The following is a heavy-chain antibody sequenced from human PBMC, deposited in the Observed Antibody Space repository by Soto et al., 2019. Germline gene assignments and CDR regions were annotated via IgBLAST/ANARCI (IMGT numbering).Heavy chain of an antibody. V-gene: IGHV6-1*01. CDR3: ARQPLGSGWYPYYYYCMYV. CDR2: TYYRSKWYA. J-gene: IGHJ6*02. CDR1: GDRVSSNSAT. Sequence: PSPYLYLGCVISGDRVSSNSATSNWIRRSPSSGLEWLGRTYYRSKWYADYEVSVESRLTINPATSKNPCSLHLNSVTPEDTAVHYCARQPLGSGWYPYYYYCMYVRRQETTVAVSS. D-gene: IGHD6-19*01.